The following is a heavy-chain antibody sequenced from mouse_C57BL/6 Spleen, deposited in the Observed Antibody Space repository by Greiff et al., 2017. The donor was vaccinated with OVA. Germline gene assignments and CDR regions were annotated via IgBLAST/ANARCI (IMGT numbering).Heavy chain of an antibody. CDR3: AKGDGGFAY. CDR1: GFSLTSYG. Sequence: VKVVESGPGLVQPSQSLSITCTVSGFSLTSYGVHWVRQSPGKGLEWLGVIWRGGSTDYNAAFMSRLSITKDNSKSQVFFKMNSLQADDTAIYYCAKGDGGFAYWGQGTLVTVSA. D-gene: IGHD3-3*01. CDR2: IWRGGST. V-gene: IGHV2-5*01. J-gene: IGHJ3*01.